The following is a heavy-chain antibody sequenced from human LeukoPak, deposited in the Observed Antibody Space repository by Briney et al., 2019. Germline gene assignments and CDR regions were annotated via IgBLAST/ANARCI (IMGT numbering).Heavy chain of an antibody. D-gene: IGHD5-12*01. J-gene: IGHJ5*02. CDR1: GGSFSAYY. CDR3: VPSRKYTGSDWVNWFDP. Sequence: SETLSLTCGVYGGSFSAYYWSWIRQPPGKGLEWIGEINESGSTNYNSSLKSRVTISVDTPKNQFSLKLTSVTAADTAVYYCVPSRKYTGSDWVNWFDPWGQGTLVTVSS. V-gene: IGHV4-34*01. CDR2: INESGST.